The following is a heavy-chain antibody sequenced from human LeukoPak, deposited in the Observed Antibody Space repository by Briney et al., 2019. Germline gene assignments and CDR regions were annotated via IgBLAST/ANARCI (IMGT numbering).Heavy chain of an antibody. CDR1: GFTFSSYG. CDR2: ISGSGGST. V-gene: IGHV3-23*01. D-gene: IGHD5-18*01. CDR3: AGVDAAMPDAFDI. Sequence: GGSLRLSCAASGFTFSSYGMSWVRQAPGKGLEWVSAISGSGGSTYYADSVKGRFTISRDNSKNTLYLQMSSLRADDTAVYYCAGVDAAMPDAFDIWGQGTTVTVSS. J-gene: IGHJ3*02.